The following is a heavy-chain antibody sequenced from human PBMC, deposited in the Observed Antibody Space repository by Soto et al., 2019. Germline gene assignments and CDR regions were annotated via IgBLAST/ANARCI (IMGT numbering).Heavy chain of an antibody. CDR2: IGTAGDT. J-gene: IGHJ6*02. CDR3: ARSTYADFWSGYYRQYGMDV. Sequence: GGSLRLSCAASGFTFSSYDMHWVRQATGKGLEWVSAIGTAGDTYYPGSVKGRFTISRENAKNSLYLQMNSLRAGDTAVYYCARSTYADFWSGYYRQYGMDVWGQGTTVTVSS. CDR1: GFTFSSYD. D-gene: IGHD3-3*01. V-gene: IGHV3-13*01.